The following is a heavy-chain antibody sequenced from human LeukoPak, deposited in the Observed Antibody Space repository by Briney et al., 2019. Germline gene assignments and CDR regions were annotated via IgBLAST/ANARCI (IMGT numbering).Heavy chain of an antibody. CDR2: IYYSGSA. D-gene: IGHD6-19*01. V-gene: IGHV4-39*07. CDR1: GGSISSSSYY. Sequence: KPSETLSLTCTVSGGSISSSSYYWGWIRQPPGKGLEWTGSIYYSGSAYYNSSLKSRVTISVDTSKNQFSLKLSSVTAADTAVYYCARGGTEQWSRYYFDYWGQGTLVTVSS. J-gene: IGHJ4*02. CDR3: ARGGTEQWSRYYFDY.